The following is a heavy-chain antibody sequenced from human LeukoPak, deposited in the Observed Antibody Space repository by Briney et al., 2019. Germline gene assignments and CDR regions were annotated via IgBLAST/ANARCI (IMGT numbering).Heavy chain of an antibody. CDR2: INHSGST. D-gene: IGHD6-13*01. CDR1: GGSFSGYY. CDR3: ARVGIAAAMDY. J-gene: IGHJ4*02. V-gene: IGHV4-34*01. Sequence: SETLSLTCAVYGGSFSGYYWSLIRQPPGKGLEWIGEINHSGSTNYNPSLKSRVTISVDTSKNQFSLKLSSVTAADTAVYYCARVGIAAAMDYWGQGTLVTVSS.